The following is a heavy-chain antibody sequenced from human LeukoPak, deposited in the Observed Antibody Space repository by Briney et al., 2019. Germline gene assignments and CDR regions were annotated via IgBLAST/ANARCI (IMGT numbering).Heavy chain of an antibody. CDR2: ISDSGGST. D-gene: IGHD2-2*01. Sequence: PGGPLRLSCAASGFTFSSYGMSWVRQAPGKGLEWVSAISDSGGSTYYADSVKGRFTISRDNSKNTLYLQMNSLRAEDTAVYYCAKGVVVVPAAIFDWFDPWGQGTLVTVSS. J-gene: IGHJ5*02. CDR1: GFTFSSYG. CDR3: AKGVVVVPAAIFDWFDP. V-gene: IGHV3-23*01.